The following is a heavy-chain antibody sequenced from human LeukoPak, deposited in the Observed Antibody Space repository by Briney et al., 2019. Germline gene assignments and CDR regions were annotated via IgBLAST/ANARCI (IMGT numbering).Heavy chain of an antibody. CDR1: RFTSNTNG. CDR3: VSFYEAY. Sequence: GGSLRLSCAASRFTSNTNGLHWVRQAPGKGLEWEAVIWHDGSYRHYADSVKGRFTISKDNAKNTVYLQMNNLRAEDTAVYYCVSFYEAYWGRGTLVTVSS. CDR2: IWHDGSYR. V-gene: IGHV3-33*03. J-gene: IGHJ4*02. D-gene: IGHD2/OR15-2a*01.